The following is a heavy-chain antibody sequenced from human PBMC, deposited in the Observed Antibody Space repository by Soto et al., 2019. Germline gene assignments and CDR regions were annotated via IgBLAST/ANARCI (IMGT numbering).Heavy chain of an antibody. Sequence: PSETLSLTCTVSGGSISSSSYYWGWIRQPPGKGLEWIGSIYASGSPYYNPSLRSRVTISADTSKNQISLKLTSPTAADTAVYYCARGVGSSPPRYWGRGTLVTVSS. J-gene: IGHJ4*02. D-gene: IGHD1-26*01. CDR2: IYASGSP. CDR3: ARGVGSSPPRY. CDR1: GGSISSSSYY. V-gene: IGHV4-39*07.